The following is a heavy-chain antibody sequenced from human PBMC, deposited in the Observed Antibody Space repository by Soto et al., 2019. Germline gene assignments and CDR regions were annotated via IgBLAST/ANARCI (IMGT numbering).Heavy chain of an antibody. CDR3: AREGLSCTGANDAFDI. J-gene: IGHJ3*02. CDR1: GDSVSSNSAA. Sequence: SQTLSLTCAISGDSVSSNSAAWNWIRQSPSRGLEWLGRTYYRSKWYNDYAVSVKSRITINPDTSKNQFSLQLNSVTPEDTAVYYCAREGLSCTGANDAFDIWGQGTMVTVSS. CDR2: TYYRSKWYN. V-gene: IGHV6-1*01. D-gene: IGHD7-27*01.